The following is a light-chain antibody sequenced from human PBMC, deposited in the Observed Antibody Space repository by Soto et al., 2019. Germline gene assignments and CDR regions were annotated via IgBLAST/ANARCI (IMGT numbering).Light chain of an antibody. CDR3: STYTSSSTWV. J-gene: IGLJ3*02. CDR2: EVS. V-gene: IGLV2-14*01. Sequence: QSVLTQPASVSGSPGQSITISCTGTSSDVGGYNYVSWYQQHPGKAPKLMIYEVSNRPSGVSDRFSGSRSGNTASLTISGLQAEDGSYYYCSTYTSSSTWVFGGGPKLTVL. CDR1: SSDVGGYNY.